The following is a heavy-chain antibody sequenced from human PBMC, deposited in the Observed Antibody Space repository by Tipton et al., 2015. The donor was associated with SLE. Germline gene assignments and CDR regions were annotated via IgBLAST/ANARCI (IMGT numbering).Heavy chain of an antibody. J-gene: IGHJ2*01. V-gene: IGHV4-4*07. CDR1: GVSISSSY. CDR3: AGRGRKDGDKPFRSFDL. D-gene: IGHD3-16*01. CDR2: IYTSGAT. Sequence: TLSLTCNVSGVSISSSYWSWIRQPAGKGLEWIGRIYTSGATDDNPSLKSRVTMSVDMSKNQIFLKMTSVTAADSAVYYCAGRGRKDGDKPFRSFDLWGRGTLVTVSS.